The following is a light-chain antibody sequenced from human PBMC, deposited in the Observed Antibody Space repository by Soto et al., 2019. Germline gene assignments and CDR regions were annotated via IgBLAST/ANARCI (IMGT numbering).Light chain of an antibody. Sequence: IVMTQSPANMSVSPGERVAVSCRASRPVRSNLAWYQQKPGQPPRLLIYGSSTRATGIPARFSGSGSGTEFTLTVTSLQSADIAVYYCQQYNDWLYSFGQGTKVDIK. V-gene: IGKV3-15*01. CDR3: QQYNDWLYS. CDR1: RPVRSN. CDR2: GSS. J-gene: IGKJ2*03.